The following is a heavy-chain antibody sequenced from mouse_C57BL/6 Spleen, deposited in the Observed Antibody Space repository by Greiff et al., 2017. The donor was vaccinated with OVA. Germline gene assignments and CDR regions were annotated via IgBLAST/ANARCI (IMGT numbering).Heavy chain of an antibody. CDR2: ISDGGSYT. Sequence: EVQLVESGGGLVKPGGSLKLSCAASGFTFSSYAMSWVRQTPEKRLEWVATISDGGSYTYYPDNVKGRFTISRDNAKNNLYLQMSPLKSDDTAIYYCARDRGYDYDDLYYFDYWGQGTTLTVSS. V-gene: IGHV5-4*01. D-gene: IGHD2-4*01. CDR1: GFTFSSYA. CDR3: ARDRGYDYDDLYYFDY. J-gene: IGHJ2*01.